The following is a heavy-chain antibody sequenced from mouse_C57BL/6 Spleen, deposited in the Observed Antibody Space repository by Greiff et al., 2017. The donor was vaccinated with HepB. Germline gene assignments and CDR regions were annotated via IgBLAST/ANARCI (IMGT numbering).Heavy chain of an antibody. CDR1: GYSITSGYY. CDR2: ISYDGSN. V-gene: IGHV3-6*01. Sequence: EVQLVESGPGLVKPSQSLSLTCSVTGYSITSGYYWNWIRQFPGNKLEWMGYISYDGSNNYNPSLKNRISITRDTSKNQFFLKLNSVTTEDTATYYCARSYYDYDDGTYFDDWGQGTTLTVSS. D-gene: IGHD2-4*01. CDR3: ARSYYDYDDGTYFDD. J-gene: IGHJ2*01.